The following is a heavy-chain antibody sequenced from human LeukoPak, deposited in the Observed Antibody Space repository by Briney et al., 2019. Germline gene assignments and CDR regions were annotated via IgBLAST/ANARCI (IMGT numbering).Heavy chain of an antibody. J-gene: IGHJ4*02. CDR3: ARETPRRGETRDGYR. V-gene: IGHV3-7*01. CDR2: IKEDGSET. CDR1: GFTFKKYW. D-gene: IGHD5-24*01. Sequence: QTGGSLRLSCAASGFTFKKYWMNWVRQVPGKGLGCLANIKEDGSETYYADSVKGRFTISRDNPKNLLFLQINSLRVEDTAVYYCARETPRRGETRDGYRWGQGTLVTVSS.